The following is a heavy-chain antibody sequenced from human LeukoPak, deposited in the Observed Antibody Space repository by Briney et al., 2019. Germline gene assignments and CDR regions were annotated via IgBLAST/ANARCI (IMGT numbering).Heavy chain of an antibody. J-gene: IGHJ4*02. CDR2: IYSGGST. CDR3: AAGERMVRADGVDY. V-gene: IGHV3-66*01. CDR1: GFTVRNNY. Sequence: GGSLRLSCAASGFTVRNNYMSWVRQAPGKGLEWVSVIYSGGSTYYADSVKGRFTISRDNSKNTPYRQMNSLRAEATAVYFCAAGERMVRADGVDYWGQGTLVTVSS. D-gene: IGHD3-10*01.